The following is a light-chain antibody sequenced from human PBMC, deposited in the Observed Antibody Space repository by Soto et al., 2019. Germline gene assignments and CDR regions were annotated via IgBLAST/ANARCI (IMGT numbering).Light chain of an antibody. CDR1: QSVSSSY. V-gene: IGKV3-20*01. Sequence: ELVLTQSPGILSLSPGERATLSCRASQSVSSSYLAWYQQKPGQAPRLLIYGASSRATGIPDRFSGSGSGTDFTLTISRLEPEDFAVYYCQQYGSSPWTFGQGTKV. J-gene: IGKJ1*01. CDR2: GAS. CDR3: QQYGSSPWT.